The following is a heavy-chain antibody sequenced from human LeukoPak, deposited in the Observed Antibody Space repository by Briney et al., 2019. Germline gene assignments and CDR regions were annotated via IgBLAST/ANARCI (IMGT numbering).Heavy chain of an antibody. CDR2: INHSGST. J-gene: IGHJ4*02. Sequence: KPSETLSLTCAVYGGSFSGYYWSWIRQPPGKGLEWIGEINHSGSTNYNPSLKSRVTISVDTSKNQFSLKLSSVTAADTAVYYRARGLLWFGSFGYWGQGTLVTVSS. D-gene: IGHD3-10*01. CDR3: ARGLLWFGSFGY. CDR1: GGSFSGYY. V-gene: IGHV4-34*01.